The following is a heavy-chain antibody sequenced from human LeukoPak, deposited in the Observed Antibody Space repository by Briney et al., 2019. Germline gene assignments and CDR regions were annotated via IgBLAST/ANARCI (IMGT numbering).Heavy chain of an antibody. CDR3: AREPQSLIVGATYFDY. CDR1: GFTFSSYA. J-gene: IGHJ4*02. V-gene: IGHV3-30-3*01. Sequence: GRSLRLSCAASGFTFSSYAMHWVRQAPGKGLEWVAVISYDGSNKYYADSVKGRFTISRDNSKNTLYLQMNSLRAEDTAVYYCAREPQSLIVGATYFDYWGQGTLVPVSS. CDR2: ISYDGSNK. D-gene: IGHD1-26*01.